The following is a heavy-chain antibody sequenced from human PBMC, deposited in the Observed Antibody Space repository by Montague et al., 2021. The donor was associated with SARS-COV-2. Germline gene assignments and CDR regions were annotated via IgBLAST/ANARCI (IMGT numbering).Heavy chain of an antibody. CDR2: IYNSGPT. Sequence: TLSLTCRVSGASIDTGNHYWTWIRQSAGQGLEWIGNIYNSGPTNYNPSLKSRVTISLDRAKNHFSLLLSSVTAADTATYYCGRDSVSYGLDVWGQGTIATVSS. J-gene: IGHJ6*02. D-gene: IGHD3-16*01. CDR3: GRDSVSYGLDV. CDR1: GASIDTGNHY. V-gene: IGHV4-61*09.